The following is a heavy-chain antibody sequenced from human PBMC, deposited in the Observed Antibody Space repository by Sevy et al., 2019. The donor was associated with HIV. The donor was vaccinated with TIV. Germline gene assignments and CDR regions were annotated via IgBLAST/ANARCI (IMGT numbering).Heavy chain of an antibody. V-gene: IGHV1-18*01. CDR3: ARDIIAVAGNEDFFDY. D-gene: IGHD6-19*01. Sequence: ASVKVSCKASGYTFTSYGISWVRQAPGQGLEWMGWISAYNGNTNYAQKLQGRVTMTTDTSTRTAYMELRSLGSDDTAVYYCARDIIAVAGNEDFFDYWGQGTLVTVSS. J-gene: IGHJ4*02. CDR2: ISAYNGNT. CDR1: GYTFTSYG.